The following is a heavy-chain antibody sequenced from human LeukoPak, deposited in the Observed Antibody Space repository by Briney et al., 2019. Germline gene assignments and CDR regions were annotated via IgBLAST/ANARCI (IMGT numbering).Heavy chain of an antibody. CDR2: ISYSGSV. CDR1: GGSVSGDPYY. D-gene: IGHD3-16*01. J-gene: IGHJ4*02. CDR3: ARGFYTENFDY. V-gene: IGHV4-61*01. Sequence: PSETLSLTCTVSGGSVSGDPYYWSWIRQPPGKGPEWIGHISYSGSVNSNPSLRSRVTASIDTSKNQFSLKLSSVTDADTAVYYCARGFYTENFDYWGQGTLVTVSS.